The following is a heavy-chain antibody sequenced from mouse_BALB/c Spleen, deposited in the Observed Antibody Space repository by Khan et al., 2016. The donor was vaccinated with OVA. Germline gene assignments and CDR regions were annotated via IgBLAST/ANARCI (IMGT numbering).Heavy chain of an antibody. D-gene: IGHD2-14*01. CDR1: GYTFTTYW. J-gene: IGHJ2*01. V-gene: IGHV1-87*01. CDR2: IYPGDGDT. Sequence: VELVESGVELARPGASVKLSCKASGYTFTTYWMQWVKQRPGQGLEWIGTIYPGDGDTRYTQNFKDKATLTADKSSSTAYMQLSSLASEDSAVYYCASYRYDYFDYWGQGTTLTVAS. CDR3: ASYRYDYFDY.